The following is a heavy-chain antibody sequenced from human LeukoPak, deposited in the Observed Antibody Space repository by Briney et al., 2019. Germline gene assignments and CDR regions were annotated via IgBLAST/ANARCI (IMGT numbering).Heavy chain of an antibody. J-gene: IGHJ4*02. Sequence: SQTLSLTCTVSGGSISSGDYYWSWIRQPPGKGLEWIGYIYYSGSTYYNPSLKSRVTLSVDTSKNQFSLKLSSVTAADTAVYYCARLDSSGYSPIFDYWGQGTLVTVSS. CDR3: ARLDSSGYSPIFDY. D-gene: IGHD3-22*01. CDR1: GGSISSGDYY. V-gene: IGHV4-30-4*01. CDR2: IYYSGST.